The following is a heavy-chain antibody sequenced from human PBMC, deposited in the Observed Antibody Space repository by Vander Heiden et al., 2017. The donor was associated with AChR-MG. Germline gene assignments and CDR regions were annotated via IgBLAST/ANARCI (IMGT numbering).Heavy chain of an antibody. J-gene: IGHJ3*02. Sequence: EVQLLESGGGLVQPGGSLRLSCAASGFTFSSHAMGWVRQAPGKGLEWVSAISGSGGSTYYADSVKGRFTISRDNSKNTLYLQMNSLRAEDTAVYYCAKVNDILTGYYQHHDAFDIWGQGTMVTVSS. CDR2: ISGSGGST. V-gene: IGHV3-23*01. CDR3: AKVNDILTGYYQHHDAFDI. CDR1: GFTFSSHA. D-gene: IGHD3-9*01.